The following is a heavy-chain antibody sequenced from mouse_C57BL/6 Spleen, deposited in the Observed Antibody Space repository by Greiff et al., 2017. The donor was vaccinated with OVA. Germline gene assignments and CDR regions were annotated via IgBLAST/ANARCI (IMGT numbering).Heavy chain of an antibody. V-gene: IGHV14-1*01. CDR1: GFNIKDYY. CDR2: IDPEDGDT. D-gene: IGHD3-2*02. J-gene: IGHJ3*01. CDR3: TTEQLRLRRAY. Sequence: EVKVVESGAELVRPGASVKLSCTASGFNIKDYYMHWVKQRPEQGLEWIGRIDPEDGDTEYAPKFQGKATMTADTSSNTAYLQLSSLTSEDTAVYYCTTEQLRLRRAYWGQGTLVTVSA.